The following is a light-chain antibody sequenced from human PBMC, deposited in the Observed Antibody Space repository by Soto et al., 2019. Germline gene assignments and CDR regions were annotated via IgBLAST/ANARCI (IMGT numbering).Light chain of an antibody. J-gene: IGKJ2*01. V-gene: IGKV1-5*03. CDR2: KAS. Sequence: DIQMTQSPSTLSASVGDTVTITCRASQSISNWLAWYQQKPGQAPKLLIHKASTLESGVPSRFSGSGSGTEFPLTISSLQPDDFATFYCQQYDRFPYNFDQGTKLEIK. CDR3: QQYDRFPYN. CDR1: QSISNW.